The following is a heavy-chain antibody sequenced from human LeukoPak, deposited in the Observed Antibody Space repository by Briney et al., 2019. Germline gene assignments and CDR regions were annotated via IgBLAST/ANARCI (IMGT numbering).Heavy chain of an antibody. V-gene: IGHV3-21*01. Sequence: GGSLRLSCAASGFTFSSYSMNWVRQAPGKGLEWVSSISSSSSYIYYADSVKGRFTISRDNAKNSLYLQMNSLRAEDTAVYYCARDPRDSGYGLGYWGQGTLVTVSS. CDR2: ISSSSSYI. D-gene: IGHD5-12*01. CDR1: GFTFSSYS. J-gene: IGHJ4*02. CDR3: ARDPRDSGYGLGY.